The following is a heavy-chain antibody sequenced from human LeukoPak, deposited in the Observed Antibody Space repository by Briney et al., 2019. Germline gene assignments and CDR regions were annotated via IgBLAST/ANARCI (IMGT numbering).Heavy chain of an antibody. D-gene: IGHD5-18*01. CDR3: ARAVQLWFYDY. J-gene: IGHJ4*02. Sequence: GGSLRLSCAASGFTFSDYYMSWIRQAPGKGLEWVSYISSSSSYTNYADSVKGRFTISRDNAKNSLYLQMNSLGAEDTAVYYCARAVQLWFYDYWGQGTLVTVSS. CDR2: ISSSSSYT. V-gene: IGHV3-11*06. CDR1: GFTFSDYY.